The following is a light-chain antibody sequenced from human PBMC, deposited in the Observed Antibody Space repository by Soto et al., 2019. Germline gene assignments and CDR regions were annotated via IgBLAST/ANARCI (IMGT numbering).Light chain of an antibody. CDR3: QQYNNWPKT. V-gene: IGKV4-1*01. CDR2: WAS. CDR1: QSVLSSSRNKNY. Sequence: DIVMTQSPDSLAVSLCERATINCKSSQSVLSSSRNKNYLAWYQQKPGQPPKLLIYWASTRESGVPDRFSGSGSGTDFTLTISSLQSEDFAVYYCQQYNNWPKTFGQGTKVDIK. J-gene: IGKJ1*01.